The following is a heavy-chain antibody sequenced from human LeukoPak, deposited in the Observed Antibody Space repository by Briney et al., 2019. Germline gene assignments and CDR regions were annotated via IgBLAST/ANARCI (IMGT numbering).Heavy chain of an antibody. D-gene: IGHD3-9*01. CDR2: INHSGST. Sequence: PLETLSLTCTVSGGSIRSSYYYWGWIRQPPGKGLEWIGEINHSGSTNYNPSLKSRVTISVDTSKNQFSLKLSSVTAADTAVYYCARKYYDILTGYYRGYNWFDPWGQGTLVTVSS. J-gene: IGHJ5*02. CDR3: ARKYYDILTGYYRGYNWFDP. V-gene: IGHV4-39*07. CDR1: GGSIRSSYYY.